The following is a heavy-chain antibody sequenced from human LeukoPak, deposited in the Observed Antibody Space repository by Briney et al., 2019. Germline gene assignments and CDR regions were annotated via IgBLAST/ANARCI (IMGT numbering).Heavy chain of an antibody. CDR2: IYSGGNT. CDR1: GFTVSSNY. V-gene: IGHV3-53*01. D-gene: IGHD2-21*02. J-gene: IGHJ4*02. CDR3: ARGGSDCGGDCYLDY. Sequence: AGGSLRLSCAASGFTVSSNYMSWVRQAPGKGLEWVSVIYSGGNTYYADSVKGRFTISRDGSTNTLYLQMNSLRAEDTAVYYCARGGSDCGGDCYLDYWGQGTLVTVSS.